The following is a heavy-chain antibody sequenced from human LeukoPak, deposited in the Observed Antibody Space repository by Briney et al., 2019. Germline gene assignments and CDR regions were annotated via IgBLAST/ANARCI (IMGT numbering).Heavy chain of an antibody. CDR2: ISYDGSNK. J-gene: IGHJ4*02. V-gene: IGHV3-30-3*02. CDR1: GFTFSSYA. D-gene: IGHD3-22*01. Sequence: PGRSLRLSCAASGFTFSSYAMHWVRQAPGKGLEWVAVISYDGSNKYYADSVKGRFTISRDNSKNTLYLQMNSLRAEDTAVYYCAKPPLFSMIVVAKFGYFDYWGQGTLVTVSS. CDR3: AKPPLFSMIVVAKFGYFDY.